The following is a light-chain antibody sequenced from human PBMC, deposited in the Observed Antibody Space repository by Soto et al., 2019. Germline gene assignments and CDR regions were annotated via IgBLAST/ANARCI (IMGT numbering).Light chain of an antibody. J-gene: IGLJ1*01. CDR3: RSSAPESTYV. CDR2: KGS. CDR1: SSDVGAYNS. V-gene: IGLV2-23*01. Sequence: QSVLAQPASVSGSPGQSITISCTGTSSDVGAYNSVSWYQQHPHKAPQVIIYKGSQRPSGVSNRFSGSTSGNAASLTISGLQADDEADYFCRSSAPESTYVFGTGTKLTVL.